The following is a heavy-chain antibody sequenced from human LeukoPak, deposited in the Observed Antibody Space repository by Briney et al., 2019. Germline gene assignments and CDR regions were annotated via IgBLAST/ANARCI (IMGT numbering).Heavy chain of an antibody. CDR1: GYTFTSYG. CDR3: AKDQGRGYTYGLYYFDN. Sequence: ASVKVSCKASGYTFTSYGISWVRQAPGQGLEWMGWISAYNGNTNYAQKLQGRVTMTTDTSTSTAYMELRSLRSDDTAVYYCAKDQGRGYTYGLYYFDNWGQGALVTVSS. J-gene: IGHJ4*02. V-gene: IGHV1-18*01. D-gene: IGHD5-18*01. CDR2: ISAYNGNT.